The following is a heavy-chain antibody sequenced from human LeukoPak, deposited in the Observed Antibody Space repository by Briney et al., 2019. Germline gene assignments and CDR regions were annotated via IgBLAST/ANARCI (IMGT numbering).Heavy chain of an antibody. J-gene: IGHJ6*02. CDR2: MNPNSGNT. Sequence: HWASVKVSCKASGYTFTSYDINWVRQATGQGLEWMGWMNPNSGNTGYAQKFQGRVTITRNTSISTAYMELSSLRSEDTAVYYCARAYRIVPNHIVVVTAIGHYYGMDVWGQGTTVTVSS. V-gene: IGHV1-8*03. D-gene: IGHD2-21*02. CDR1: GYTFTSYD. CDR3: ARAYRIVPNHIVVVTAIGHYYGMDV.